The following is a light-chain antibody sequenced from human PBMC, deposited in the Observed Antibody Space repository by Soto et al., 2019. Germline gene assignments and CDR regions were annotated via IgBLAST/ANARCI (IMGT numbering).Light chain of an antibody. V-gene: IGKV1-27*01. CDR1: QGIGVY. CDR2: AAS. CDR3: QKYNSAPLT. J-gene: IGKJ4*01. Sequence: DIQMTQSPSSLSASLGDRVTITCRASQGIGVYLAWFQQKPGKVPKLLIYAASTLQSGVPSRFSGSGSGTDFTLTISSLQPEDFATYYCQKYNSAPLTFGGGTNVDIK.